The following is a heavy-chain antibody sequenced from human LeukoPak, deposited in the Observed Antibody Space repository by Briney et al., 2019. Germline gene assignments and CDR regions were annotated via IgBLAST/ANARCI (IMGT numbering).Heavy chain of an antibody. D-gene: IGHD4-17*01. CDR2: ISAYNGNT. CDR1: GYTFTSYG. Sequence: GASVKVSCKASGYTFTSYGISWVRQAPGQGPEWMGWISAYNGNTNYAQRLQGRVTMTTDTSTSTAYMELRSLRSDDTAVYYCARKDYGDFRYDYWGQGTLVTVSS. V-gene: IGHV1-18*01. CDR3: ARKDYGDFRYDY. J-gene: IGHJ4*02.